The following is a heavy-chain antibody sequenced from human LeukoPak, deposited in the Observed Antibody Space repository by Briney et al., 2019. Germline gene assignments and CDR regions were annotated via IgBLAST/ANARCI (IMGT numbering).Heavy chain of an antibody. CDR1: GGSINSHY. D-gene: IGHD2-2*01. CDR3: ARSPCSTTSCYLPFDY. CDR2: IYYSRST. J-gene: IGHJ4*02. V-gene: IGHV4-59*11. Sequence: SETLSLTCIVSGGSINSHYWSWIRQPPGKGLAWIAYIYYSRSTNYNPSLKSRVTISVDTSKSQFSLKLTSVTAADTAVYYCARSPCSTTSCYLPFDYWGQGTLVTVSS.